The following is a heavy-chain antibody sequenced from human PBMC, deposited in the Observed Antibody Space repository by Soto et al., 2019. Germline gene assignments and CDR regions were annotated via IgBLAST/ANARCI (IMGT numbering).Heavy chain of an antibody. D-gene: IGHD3-3*01. CDR3: SRDRATYYDFWSGLGDAIDI. V-gene: IGHV4-59*01. CDR1: GGSISSYY. Sequence: PSETLSLTSTVSGGSISSYYWSWIRQPPGKGLEWIGYIYYSGSTNYNPSLKSRVTISVDTSKNQFSLKLSSVTAADTAVYYCSRDRATYYDFWSGLGDAIDISGQGTMVTVS. CDR2: IYYSGST. J-gene: IGHJ3*02.